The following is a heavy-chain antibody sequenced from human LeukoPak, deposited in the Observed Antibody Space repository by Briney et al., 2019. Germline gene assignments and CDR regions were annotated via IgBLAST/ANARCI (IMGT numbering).Heavy chain of an antibody. J-gene: IGHJ1*01. Sequence: GGSLRLSCAASGFTFSSYWMHWVRQAPGKGLVWVSRIRSDGSTNYADSVKGRFTISRDNAKNTLSLQMNSLRAEDTGVYYCARAPSEIGGYYPEYFRHWGQGTLVTVSS. CDR3: ARAPSEIGGYYPEYFRH. D-gene: IGHD3-22*01. V-gene: IGHV3-74*01. CDR1: GFTFSSYW. CDR2: IRSDGST.